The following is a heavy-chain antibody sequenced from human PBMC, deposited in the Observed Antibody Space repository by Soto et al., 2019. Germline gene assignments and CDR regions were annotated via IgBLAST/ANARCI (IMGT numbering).Heavy chain of an antibody. J-gene: IGHJ4*02. CDR1: GGSVSSGSYY. D-gene: IGHD3-22*01. CDR2: IYYSGST. Sequence: KPSETLSLTCTVSGGSVSSGSYYWSWIRQPPGKGLEWIGYIYYSGSTNYNPSLKSRVTISVDTSKNQFSLKLSSVTAADTAVYYCAISGYYDSSGPWPPDYWGQGTLVTVSS. V-gene: IGHV4-61*01. CDR3: AISGYYDSSGPWPPDY.